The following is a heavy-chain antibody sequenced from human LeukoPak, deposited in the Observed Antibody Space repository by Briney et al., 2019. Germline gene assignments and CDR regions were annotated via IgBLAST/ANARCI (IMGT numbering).Heavy chain of an antibody. CDR2: ISWNSGSI. V-gene: IGHV3-9*02. CDR3: QAEDGIRDFDYFDN. D-gene: IGHD3-9*01. Sequence: GSFLRLSCAASGFTSDDSAMHCVRQAPGKCLERVAGISWNSGSIGYADPVKGRFTISRDNAKNSLYLKMNSLRAEDTAFFFFQAEDGIRDFDYFDNWGQGALVTVSS. J-gene: IGHJ4*02. CDR1: GFTSDDSA.